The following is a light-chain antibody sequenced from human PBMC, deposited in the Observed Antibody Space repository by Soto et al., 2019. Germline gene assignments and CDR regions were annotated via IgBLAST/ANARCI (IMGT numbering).Light chain of an antibody. J-gene: IGKJ5*01. V-gene: IGKV3-20*01. CDR2: GAS. Sequence: EIVLTQSPGTLSLSPGERATLSCRSSQSVSSSYLAWYQQNPGQAPRPLIYGASSRATGIPARFSGSGSGTDFPLTISSREPEDFARYYCQQYGSSPPITFGQGTRLEIK. CDR3: QQYGSSPPIT. CDR1: QSVSSSY.